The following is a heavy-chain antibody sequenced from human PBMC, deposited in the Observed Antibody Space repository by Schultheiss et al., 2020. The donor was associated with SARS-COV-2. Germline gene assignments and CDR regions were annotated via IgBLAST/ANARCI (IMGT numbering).Heavy chain of an antibody. J-gene: IGHJ4*02. D-gene: IGHD2-15*01. CDR1: GFTFSSYD. CDR3: ATEVVVAALEDY. V-gene: IGHV3-13*01. Sequence: GGSLRLSCAASGFTFSSYDMHWVRQATGKGLEWVSAIGTAGDTYYPGSVKGRFTISRENAKNSLYLQMNSLRAEDTAVYYCATEVVVAALEDYWGQGTLVTVSS. CDR2: IGTAGDT.